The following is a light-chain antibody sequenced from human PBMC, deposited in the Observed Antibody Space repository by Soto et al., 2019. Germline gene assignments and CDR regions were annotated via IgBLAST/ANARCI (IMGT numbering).Light chain of an antibody. V-gene: IGKV1-5*01. CDR2: DSS. J-gene: IGKJ1*01. CDR1: QSIDYW. Sequence: DIQLTQSPSTLSASVGDRVTITCRASQSIDYWLAWYQHKPGKVPKLLIYDSSTLASGVPSRFGGSGSGTEFTLTISGLQPDDFVTYYCHSGTFGQGTRVEL. CDR3: HSGT.